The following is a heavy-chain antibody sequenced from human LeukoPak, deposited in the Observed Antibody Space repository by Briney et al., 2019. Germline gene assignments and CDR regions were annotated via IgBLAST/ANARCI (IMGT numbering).Heavy chain of an antibody. CDR3: ASSQRPATVTSYYFDY. V-gene: IGHV1-8*03. D-gene: IGHD4-17*01. CDR1: GYTFTSYD. Sequence: GASVKVSCKASGYTFTSYDINWVRQASGQGLEWMGWMNPNTGNTGYAQKFQGRVTITRNTSISTVYMELSSLRSEDTAVYYCASSQRPATVTSYYFDYWGQGTLVTVSS. J-gene: IGHJ4*02. CDR2: MNPNTGNT.